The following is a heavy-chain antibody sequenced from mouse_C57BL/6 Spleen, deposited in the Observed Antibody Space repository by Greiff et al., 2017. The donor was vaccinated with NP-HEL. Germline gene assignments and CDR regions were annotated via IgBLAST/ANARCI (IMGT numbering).Heavy chain of an antibody. V-gene: IGHV5-17*01. CDR1: GFTFSDYG. CDR3: ARGSYDYDPHCRVDV. Sequence: EVKLMESGGGLVKPGGSLKLSCAASGFTFSDYGMHWVRQAPEKGLEWVAYISSGSSTIYYADTVKGRFTISRDNAKNTLFLQMTSLRSEDTAMYYGARGSYDYDPHCRVDVWGTGTTGTVSA. CDR2: ISSGSSTI. D-gene: IGHD2-4*01. J-gene: IGHJ1*03.